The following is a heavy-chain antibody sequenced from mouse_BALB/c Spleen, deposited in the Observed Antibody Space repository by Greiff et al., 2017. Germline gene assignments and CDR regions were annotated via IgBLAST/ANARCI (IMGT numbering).Heavy chain of an antibody. J-gene: IGHJ2*01. CDR3: ARLHYYGSYYFDY. CDR2: ISSGGGNT. D-gene: IGHD1-2*01. V-gene: IGHV5-9*03. CDR1: GFTFSSYT. Sequence: EVQLVESGGGLVKPGGSLKLSCAASGFTFSSYTMSWVRQTPEKRLEWVATISSGGGNTYYPDSVKGRFTISRDNAKNNLYLQMSSLRSEDTALYYCARLHYYGSYYFDYWGQGTTLTVSS.